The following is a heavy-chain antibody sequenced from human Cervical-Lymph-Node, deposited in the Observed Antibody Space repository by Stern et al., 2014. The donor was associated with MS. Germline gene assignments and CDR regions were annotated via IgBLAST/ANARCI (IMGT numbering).Heavy chain of an antibody. CDR1: GYNFKTYV. CDR2: ISDYIGNT. J-gene: IGHJ4*02. D-gene: IGHD6-13*01. CDR3: ARDGFSSSWYKD. V-gene: IGHV1-18*01. Sequence: VQLVQSGAEGKKPGASVKVSCKATGYNFKTYVISWVRQAPGQGLEWMGWISDYIGNTKYAQKFQGRVNLTTDTSTSTAYMELRNLRTDDTAVYYCARDGFSSSWYKDWGQGTLVTVSS.